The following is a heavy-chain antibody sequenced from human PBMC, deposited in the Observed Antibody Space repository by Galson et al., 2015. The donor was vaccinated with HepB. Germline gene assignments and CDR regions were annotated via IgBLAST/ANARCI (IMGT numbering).Heavy chain of an antibody. V-gene: IGHV3-66*01. CDR2: IYSGGST. D-gene: IGHD4-17*01. CDR3: ARDHPYYGDYDEAFDY. Sequence: SLRLSCAASGFTVSSNYMSWVRQAPGKGLEWVSVIYSGGSTYYADSVKGRFTISRDNSKNTLYLQMNSLRAEDTAVYYCARDHPYYGDYDEAFDYWGQGTLVTVSS. J-gene: IGHJ4*02. CDR1: GFTVSSNY.